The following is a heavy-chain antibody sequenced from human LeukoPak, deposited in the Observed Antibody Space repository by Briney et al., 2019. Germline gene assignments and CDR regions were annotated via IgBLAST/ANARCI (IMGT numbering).Heavy chain of an antibody. J-gene: IGHJ6*03. CDR3: ARVGGDIVVVPAAIVYYYYYMDV. CDR1: GFTFSSYE. V-gene: IGHV3-48*03. CDR2: ISSSGSTI. D-gene: IGHD2-2*01. Sequence: GGSLRLSCAASGFTFSSYEMNWVRQAPGKGLEWVSYISSSGSTIYYADSVKGRFTISRDNAKNSLYLQMNSLRAEDTAVYYCARVGGDIVVVPAAIVYYYYYMDVWGKGTTVTVSS.